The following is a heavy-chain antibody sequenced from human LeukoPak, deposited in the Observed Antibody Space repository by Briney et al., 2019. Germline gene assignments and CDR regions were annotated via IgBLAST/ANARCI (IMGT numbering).Heavy chain of an antibody. Sequence: PLASVKVSCKASGYTFTGYYMHWVRQAPGQGREWMGWINPNSGGTNYAQKFQGRVTMTRDTSISTAYMELSRLRSDDTAVYYCARNKYYYGSGSSPFDYWGQGTLVTVSS. CDR2: INPNSGGT. D-gene: IGHD3-10*01. CDR3: ARNKYYYGSGSSPFDY. J-gene: IGHJ4*02. V-gene: IGHV1-2*02. CDR1: GYTFTGYY.